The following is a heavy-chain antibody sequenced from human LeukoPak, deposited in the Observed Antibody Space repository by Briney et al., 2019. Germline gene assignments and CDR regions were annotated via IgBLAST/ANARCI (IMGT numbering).Heavy chain of an antibody. Sequence: ASVKVSCKASGYTFTNYAISWVRQAPGQGLEWMGWISAYNGNTNYAQKLQGRVTMTTDTSTSTAYMELRSLRSDDTAVYYCASQYCSSTSCYIGAFDYWGQGTLVTVSS. V-gene: IGHV1-18*01. CDR2: ISAYNGNT. CDR1: GYTFTNYA. CDR3: ASQYCSSTSCYIGAFDY. D-gene: IGHD2-2*02. J-gene: IGHJ4*02.